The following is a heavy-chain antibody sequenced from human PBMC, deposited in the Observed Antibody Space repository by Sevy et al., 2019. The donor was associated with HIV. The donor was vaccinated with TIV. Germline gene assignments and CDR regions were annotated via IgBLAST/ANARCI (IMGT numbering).Heavy chain of an antibody. CDR3: ATTKDYYDSSGYPFDY. CDR2: FDPEDGET. V-gene: IGHV1-24*01. J-gene: IGHJ4*02. D-gene: IGHD3-22*01. CDR1: GYTLTELS. Sequence: ASVKVSCKVSGYTLTELSMHWLRQAPGKGLEWVGSFDPEDGETVYEHNFQGRVSMTEDTSTNTAYMEVISLKFEDTAVYYCATTKDYYDSSGYPFDYWGQGTLVTVSS.